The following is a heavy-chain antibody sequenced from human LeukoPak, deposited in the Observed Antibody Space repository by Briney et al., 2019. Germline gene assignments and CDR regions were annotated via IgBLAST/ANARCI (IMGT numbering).Heavy chain of an antibody. Sequence: SETLSLTCTVSGYSISSGYYWGWLRQPPGKGLEWIGTIYHTGSTYYNPSLRSRVTISVDTSKNQFSLKLSSVTVADTAVYYCARHNSDSSTYSAFDYWGQGTLVTVSS. CDR2: IYHTGST. CDR3: ARHNSDSSTYSAFDY. V-gene: IGHV4-38-2*02. J-gene: IGHJ4*02. D-gene: IGHD3-22*01. CDR1: GYSISSGYY.